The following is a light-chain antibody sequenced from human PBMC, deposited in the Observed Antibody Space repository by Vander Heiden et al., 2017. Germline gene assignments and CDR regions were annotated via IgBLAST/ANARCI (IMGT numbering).Light chain of an antibody. CDR3: QQRSNWRLT. CDR1: QSVSSY. Sequence: EIVLTQSPATLSLSPGERATLSCRASQSVSSYLAWYQQKPGQAPRLLIYDASNRATGIPARFSGSGSGTDFTLTISSLEPEDFAVYYCQQRSNWRLTFGGGTKVXIK. J-gene: IGKJ4*01. V-gene: IGKV3-11*01. CDR2: DAS.